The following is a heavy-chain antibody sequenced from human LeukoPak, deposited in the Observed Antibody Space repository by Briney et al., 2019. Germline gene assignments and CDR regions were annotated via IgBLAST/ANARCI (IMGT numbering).Heavy chain of an antibody. CDR2: ISAYNGNT. Sequence: ASVKVSCKASGYTFTSYGISWVRQAPGQGLEWMGWISAYNGNTNYAQKLQGGVTMTTDTSTSTAYMELRSLRSDDTAVYYCARVAVAGTVINWFDPWGQGTLVTVSS. CDR3: ARVAVAGTVINWFDP. J-gene: IGHJ5*02. V-gene: IGHV1-18*01. CDR1: GYTFTSYG. D-gene: IGHD6-19*01.